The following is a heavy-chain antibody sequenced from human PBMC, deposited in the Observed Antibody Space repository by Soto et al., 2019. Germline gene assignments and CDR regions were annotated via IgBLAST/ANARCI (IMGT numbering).Heavy chain of an antibody. J-gene: IGHJ3*02. D-gene: IGHD3-22*01. V-gene: IGHV4-31*03. CDR1: GGSISSGGYY. Sequence: PSETLSLTCTVSGGSISSGGYYWSWIRLHPGKGLEWIGYIYYSGSTYYNPSLKSRVTISVDTSKNQFSLKLSSVTAADTAVYYCARVGYYYDSSGYPRDDAFDIWGQGTMVTVSS. CDR2: IYYSGST. CDR3: ARVGYYYDSSGYPRDDAFDI.